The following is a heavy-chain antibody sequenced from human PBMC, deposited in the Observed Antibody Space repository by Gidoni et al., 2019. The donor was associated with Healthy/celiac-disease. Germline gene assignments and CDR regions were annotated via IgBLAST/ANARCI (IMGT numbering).Heavy chain of an antibody. CDR3: AKAEYYYDSSGQYGMDV. J-gene: IGHJ6*02. CDR2: ISGSGGST. CDR1: GFTFSRYA. D-gene: IGHD3-22*01. Sequence: EVQLLESGGGLVQPGGSLRLSCAASGFTFSRYAMSWVRQAPGKGLEWVSAISGSGGSTYYADSVKGRFTISRDNSKNTLYLQMNSLRAEDTAVYYCAKAEYYYDSSGQYGMDVWGQGTTVTVSS. V-gene: IGHV3-23*01.